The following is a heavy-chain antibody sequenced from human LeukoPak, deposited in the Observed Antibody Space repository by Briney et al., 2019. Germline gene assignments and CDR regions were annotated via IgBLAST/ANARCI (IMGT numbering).Heavy chain of an antibody. Sequence: GGSLRLSCAASGFTFSRYWMNWVRQAPGKGLEWVANIKEDGSEIYYVDSVRGRFTISRDNAKNSLYLQMNNLRAEDTAVYYCARGAGMDVWGQGTTVTVSS. J-gene: IGHJ6*02. V-gene: IGHV3-7*01. CDR3: ARGAGMDV. CDR1: GFTFSRYW. CDR2: IKEDGSEI.